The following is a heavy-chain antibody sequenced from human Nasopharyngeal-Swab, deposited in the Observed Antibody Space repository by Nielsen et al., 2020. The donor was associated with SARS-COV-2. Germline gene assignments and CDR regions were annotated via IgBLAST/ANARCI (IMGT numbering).Heavy chain of an antibody. CDR3: ARGNRGYSGEINRFDP. J-gene: IGHJ5*02. CDR2: INHSGST. Sequence: WIRQPPRKGLEWIGEINHSGSTNYNPSLKSRVTISVDTSKNQFSLKLSSVTAADTAVYYCARGNRGYSGEINRFDPWGQGTLVTVSS. V-gene: IGHV4-34*01. D-gene: IGHD5-12*01.